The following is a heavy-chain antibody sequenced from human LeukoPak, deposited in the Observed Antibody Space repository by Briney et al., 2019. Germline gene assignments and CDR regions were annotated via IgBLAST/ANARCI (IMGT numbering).Heavy chain of an antibody. Sequence: GGSLRLSCAASGFTFSSYAMSWVRQAPGKGLEWVSVISGSGGSTYYADSVKGRFTISRDNSKNTLFLQMNSLRGEDTAVYYCASYSTRNYWGQGTLVTVSS. CDR3: ASYSTRNY. V-gene: IGHV3-23*01. J-gene: IGHJ4*02. CDR2: ISGSGGST. CDR1: GFTFSSYA. D-gene: IGHD2-2*01.